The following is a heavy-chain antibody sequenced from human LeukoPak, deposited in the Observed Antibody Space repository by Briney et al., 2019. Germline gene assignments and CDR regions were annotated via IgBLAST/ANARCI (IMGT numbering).Heavy chain of an antibody. V-gene: IGHV1-18*01. Sequence: ASVKVSCKASGYTFTSYGISWVRQAPGQGLEWMGWISAYNGNTNYAQKLQGRVTMTTDTSTSTAYMELRSLRSDDTAVYYCATPRVGSGLLTFDYWGQGTLVTVSS. CDR2: ISAYNGNT. CDR1: GYTFTSYG. J-gene: IGHJ4*02. D-gene: IGHD6-19*01. CDR3: ATPRVGSGLLTFDY.